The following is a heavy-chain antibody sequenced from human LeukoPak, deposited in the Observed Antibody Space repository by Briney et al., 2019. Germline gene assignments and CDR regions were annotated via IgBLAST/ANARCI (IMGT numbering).Heavy chain of an antibody. CDR1: GFTFSSYA. V-gene: IGHV3-30*04. CDR2: ISYDGSNK. D-gene: IGHD2-8*01. J-gene: IGHJ4*02. CDR3: ARDQRRLIVLMVYAPLDY. Sequence: PGRSLRLSCAASGFTFSSYAMHWVRQAPGKGLEWVAVISYDGSNKYYADSVKGRFTISRDNSKNTLYLQMNSLRAEDTAVYYCARDQRRLIVLMVYAPLDYWGQGTLATVSS.